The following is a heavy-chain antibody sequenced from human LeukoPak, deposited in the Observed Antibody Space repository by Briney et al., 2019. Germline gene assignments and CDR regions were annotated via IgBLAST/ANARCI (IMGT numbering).Heavy chain of an antibody. CDR1: GFTFSSYS. CDR3: ARCSSSCYRGRFDP. Sequence: GWSLRLPCAASGFTFSSYSMSWLRQAPGKGLQWVSAISGSGDSADYADSVKGRFTVSRDNSKSTLYLQMNSLRAEDSALYYCARCSSSCYRGRFDPWGQGTPVTVSS. CDR2: ISGSGDSA. D-gene: IGHD2-2*01. J-gene: IGHJ5*02. V-gene: IGHV3-23*01.